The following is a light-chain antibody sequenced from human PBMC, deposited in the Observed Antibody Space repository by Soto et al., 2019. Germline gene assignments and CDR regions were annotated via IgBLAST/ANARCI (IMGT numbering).Light chain of an antibody. J-gene: IGKJ1*01. CDR3: QQSYSTLWT. Sequence: DIQMTQSPSSLSASVGDRVTITCRASKSISSYLNWYQQKPGKAPKLLIYAASSLQSGVPSRFSGSGSGTDFTLTISSLQPEDFATYYCQQSYSTLWTFGQGTKGEIK. CDR1: KSISSY. CDR2: AAS. V-gene: IGKV1-39*01.